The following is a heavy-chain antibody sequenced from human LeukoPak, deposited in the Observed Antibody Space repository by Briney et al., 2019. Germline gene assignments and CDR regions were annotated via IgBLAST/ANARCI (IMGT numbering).Heavy chain of an antibody. CDR3: AREVTTGHYYLDY. CDR2: INHSGST. Sequence: PSETLSLTCAVYGGSFSGYCWSWIRQPPGKGLEWIGEINHSGSTNYNPSLKSRVTISVDTSKNQFSLKLSSVTAADTAVYYCAREVTTGHYYLDYWGQGTLVTVSS. CDR1: GGSFSGYC. J-gene: IGHJ4*02. V-gene: IGHV4-34*01. D-gene: IGHD1-14*01.